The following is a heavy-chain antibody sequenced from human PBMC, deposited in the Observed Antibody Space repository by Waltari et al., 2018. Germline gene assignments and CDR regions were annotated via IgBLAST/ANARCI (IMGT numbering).Heavy chain of an antibody. Sequence: QVQLQQWGAGLLKPSETLSLTCAVYGGSFSGYYWSWIRQPPGKGLEWIGEINHSGSTNSNPSLKSRVTISVDTSKNQFSLKLSSVTAADTAVYYCARGPSGGDGYINKPYYFDYWGQGTLVTVSS. CDR3: ARGPSGGDGYINKPYYFDY. D-gene: IGHD5-12*01. J-gene: IGHJ4*02. V-gene: IGHV4-34*01. CDR1: GGSFSGYY. CDR2: INHSGST.